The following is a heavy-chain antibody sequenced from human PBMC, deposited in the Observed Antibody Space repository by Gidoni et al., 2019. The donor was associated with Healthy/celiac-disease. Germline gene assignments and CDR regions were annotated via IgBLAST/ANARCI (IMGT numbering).Heavy chain of an antibody. CDR2: ISSSSSTI. CDR1: GFTFSSYS. V-gene: IGHV3-48*02. D-gene: IGHD2-21*02. Sequence: EVQLVESGGGLVQPGGSLRLSCAASGFTFSSYSMNWVRQAPGKRLVWVSYISSSSSTIYYADSVKGRFTISRDNAKNSLYLQMNSLRDEDTAVYYCARGTRGDSRLAVIYMDVWGKGTTVTVSS. CDR3: ARGTRGDSRLAVIYMDV. J-gene: IGHJ6*03.